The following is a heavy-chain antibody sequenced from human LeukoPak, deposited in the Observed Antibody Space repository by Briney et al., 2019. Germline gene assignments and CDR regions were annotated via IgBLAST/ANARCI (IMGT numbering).Heavy chain of an antibody. D-gene: IGHD3-22*01. CDR1: GYTFTSYY. CDR2: INPSGGST. J-gene: IGHJ5*02. Sequence: GASVKVSCKASGYTFTSYYMHWVRQAPGQGLEWMGIINPSGGSTSYAQKFQGRVTMTRDTSTSTVYMELSSLRSEDTAVYYCARGDPTYYYDSEIRFDPWGQGTLVTVSS. V-gene: IGHV1-46*01. CDR3: ARGDPTYYYDSEIRFDP.